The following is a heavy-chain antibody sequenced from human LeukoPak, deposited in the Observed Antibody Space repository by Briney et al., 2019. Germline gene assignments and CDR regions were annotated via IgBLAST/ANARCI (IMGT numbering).Heavy chain of an antibody. CDR2: ISYDGSNK. D-gene: IGHD6-13*01. CDR1: GFTFSSYA. Sequence: GGSLRLSCAASGFTFSSYAMHWVRQAPGKGLEWVAVISYDGSNKYYADSVKGRFTISRDNSKNTLYLQMNSLRAEDTAVYYCARTKQQLVERQGAFDIWGQGTMVTVSS. V-gene: IGHV3-30-3*01. J-gene: IGHJ3*02. CDR3: ARTKQQLVERQGAFDI.